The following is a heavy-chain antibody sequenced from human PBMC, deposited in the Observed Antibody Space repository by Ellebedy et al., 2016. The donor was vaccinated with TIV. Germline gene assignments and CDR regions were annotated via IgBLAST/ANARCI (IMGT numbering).Heavy chain of an antibody. D-gene: IGHD1-14*01. CDR1: GYTFSYFY. CDR3: ATNRNTERAAFDI. CDR2: INPNSGET. J-gene: IGHJ3*02. V-gene: IGHV1-2*02. Sequence: AASVKVSCKASGYTFSYFYMHWVRQAPGQGLEWMGWINPNSGETDYAQKFQGRVTMTRDTSISTAYMELSSLRSDDTAVYYCATNRNTERAAFDIWGQGTMVTVSS.